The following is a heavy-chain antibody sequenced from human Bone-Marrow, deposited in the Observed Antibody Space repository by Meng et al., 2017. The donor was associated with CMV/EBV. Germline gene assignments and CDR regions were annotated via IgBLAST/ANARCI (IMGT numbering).Heavy chain of an antibody. J-gene: IGHJ4*02. CDR2: INHSGST. V-gene: IGHV4-34*01. Sequence: SETLSLTCAVYGGSFSGYYWSWIRQPPGKGLEWIGEINHSGSTNYNPSLKSRVTISVDTSKNQFSLKLSSVTAADTAVYYCARRRSLDYWGQGTLVTVYS. CDR1: GGSFSGYY. CDR3: ARRRSLDY.